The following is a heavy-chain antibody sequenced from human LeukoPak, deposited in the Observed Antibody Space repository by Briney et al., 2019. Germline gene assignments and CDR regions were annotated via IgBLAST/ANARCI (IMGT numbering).Heavy chain of an antibody. V-gene: IGHV1-8*03. Sequence: ASVKVSCKASGYTFTSYDINWVRQATGQGLEWMGWMNPNSGNTGYAQKFQGRVTITRNTSISTAYMELSSLRSEDTAVYYCARDPPYYYNSSGYDYWGRGTLVTVSS. CDR3: ARDPPYYYNSSGYDY. CDR2: MNPNSGNT. CDR1: GYTFTSYD. J-gene: IGHJ4*02. D-gene: IGHD3-22*01.